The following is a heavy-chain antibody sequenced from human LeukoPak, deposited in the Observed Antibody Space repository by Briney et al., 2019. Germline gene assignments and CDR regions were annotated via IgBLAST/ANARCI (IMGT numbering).Heavy chain of an antibody. Sequence: SETLSLTCTVSGGSISSYYWSWIRQPPGKGLEWIGYIYYSGSTNYNPSLKGRVTISVDTSKNQFSLKLSSVTAADTAVYYCARRDDAFDIWGQGTMVTVSS. CDR3: ARRDDAFDI. CDR1: GGSISSYY. J-gene: IGHJ3*02. V-gene: IGHV4-59*08. CDR2: IYYSGST.